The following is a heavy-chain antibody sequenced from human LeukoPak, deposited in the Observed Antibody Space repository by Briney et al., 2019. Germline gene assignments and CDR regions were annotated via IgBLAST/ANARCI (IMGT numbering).Heavy chain of an antibody. CDR3: AREQWGTNLRGSIGFYDMDV. J-gene: IGHJ6*02. D-gene: IGHD3-10*01. Sequence: PGGSLRLSCAASGFPFNIYDMHWVRQPPGKGLEWVSAIGLSGDTYYPDSVKGRFTISREDAKNSVYLQMNSLTAGDTAVYYCAREQWGTNLRGSIGFYDMDVWGQGTTVIVSS. CDR2: IGLSGDT. CDR1: GFPFNIYD. V-gene: IGHV3-13*01.